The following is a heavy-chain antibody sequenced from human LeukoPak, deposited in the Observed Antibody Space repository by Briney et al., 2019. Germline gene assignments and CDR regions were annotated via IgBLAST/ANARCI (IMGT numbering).Heavy chain of an antibody. CDR1: GFTFTSYW. CDR3: ARGAQFYYYDSSGYFDY. D-gene: IGHD3-22*01. Sequence: GALRLSCAASGFTFTSYWMSWVRQAPGKGLEWVANIKQDGSEKYYVDSVKGRITISRDNAKNSLYLQLNSLRAEDTAVYYCARGAQFYYYDSSGYFDYWGQGTLVTVSS. V-gene: IGHV3-7*01. CDR2: IKQDGSEK. J-gene: IGHJ4*02.